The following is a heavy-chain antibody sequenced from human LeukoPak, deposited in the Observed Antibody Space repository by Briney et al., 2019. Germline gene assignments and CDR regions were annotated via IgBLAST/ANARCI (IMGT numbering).Heavy chain of an antibody. V-gene: IGHV5-10-1*01. CDR2: IDPSDSYT. J-gene: IGHJ6*04. D-gene: IGHD3-9*01. CDR1: GYSFTSYR. CDR3: ASSDMNGYGMDV. Sequence: GESLMISCKGTGYSFTSYRISWLRQQPGKGLEWMGRIDPSDSYTNYSPSFQGHVTISADKSISTAYLQWSSLKASDTAMYYCASSDMNGYGMDVWGKGATVTVSS.